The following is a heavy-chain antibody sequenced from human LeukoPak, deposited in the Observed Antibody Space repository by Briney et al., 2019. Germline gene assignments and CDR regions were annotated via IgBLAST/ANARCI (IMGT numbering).Heavy chain of an antibody. CDR2: ISDGGRIT. CDR3: ARGIFDMDV. CDR1: GFIFDDYG. Sequence: PGGSLRLSCAASGFIFDDYGMSWVRQAPGKGLEWVSTISDGGRITYYADSVKDRFTISRDNGKNSLYLQMSSLRVEDTAVYYCARGIFDMDVWGKGTTVTVSS. D-gene: IGHD3-3*02. V-gene: IGHV3-23*01. J-gene: IGHJ6*03.